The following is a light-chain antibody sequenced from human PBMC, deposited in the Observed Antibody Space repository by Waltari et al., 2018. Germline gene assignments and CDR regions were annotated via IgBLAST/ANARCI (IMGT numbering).Light chain of an antibody. CDR3: AVWDDSLNGRV. J-gene: IGLJ3*02. Sequence: QSVLTQPPSASGTPGQRVTISCSVRNSNIGSNTVNWYQQLPGTAPKLLIYSSNQRPSGVPDRFSASTSGTSASLAISGLQSEDEADYYCAVWDDSLNGRVFGGGTKLTVL. CDR2: SSN. CDR1: NSNIGSNT. V-gene: IGLV1-44*01.